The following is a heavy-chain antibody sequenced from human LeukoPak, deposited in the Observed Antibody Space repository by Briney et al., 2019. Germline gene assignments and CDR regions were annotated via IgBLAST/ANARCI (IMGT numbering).Heavy chain of an antibody. CDR2: INPSDGST. V-gene: IGHV1-46*01. D-gene: IGHD5-18*01. Sequence: ASVKVSCKASGYTFTSYYMLWVRRAPGQGLEWMGIINPSDGSTFYAQKFQGRVTMTGDTSTSTVYMEVSSLRSEDTAVYYCARGGPRGDTAMVLTYWGQGSLVTVSS. CDR1: GYTFTSYY. CDR3: ARGGPRGDTAMVLTY. J-gene: IGHJ4*02.